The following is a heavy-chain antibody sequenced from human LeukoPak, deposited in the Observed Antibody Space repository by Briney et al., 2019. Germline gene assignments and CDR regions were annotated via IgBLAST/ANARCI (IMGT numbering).Heavy chain of an antibody. CDR1: GFTFSNYN. V-gene: IGHV3-48*01. J-gene: IGHJ4*02. CDR2: IGSRSGTI. D-gene: IGHD5-18*01. CDR3: ARERIQLWFPTTDY. Sequence: GGSLRLSCAASGFTFSNYNMNWVRQAPGKGLEWVSYIGSRSGTIYYADSVKGRFTISRDNAKNSLYVQMNSLRAEDTAVYYCARERIQLWFPTTDYWGQGTLVTVSS.